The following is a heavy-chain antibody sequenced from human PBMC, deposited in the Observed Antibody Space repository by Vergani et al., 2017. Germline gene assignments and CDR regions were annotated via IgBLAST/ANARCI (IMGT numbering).Heavy chain of an antibody. CDR3: ANANPQNCGNDYLNYYHAMDV. V-gene: IGHV3-23*01. J-gene: IGHJ6*02. CDR2: ISGSGGST. CDR1: GFTFSHYA. D-gene: IGHD5-12*01. Sequence: EVQLLESGGDLVQPGGSLRLSCAASGFTFSHYAMNWVRQAPGKGLEWVSGISGSGGSTYYAGSVKGRFTISRDSSKNTLYLQMNSLSAGDTAVYYCANANPQNCGNDYLNYYHAMDVWGQGTTVTVSS.